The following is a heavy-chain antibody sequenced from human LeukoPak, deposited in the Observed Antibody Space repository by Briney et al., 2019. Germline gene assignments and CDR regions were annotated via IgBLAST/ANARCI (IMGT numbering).Heavy chain of an antibody. Sequence: ASVKPSYKPSGHTFTGYYMHWVRQAPGQRLECRGWINPYSGSTKYAQKLKRRVTMTTSTSTITAYMELSRLRSDDTAVYYCAEDHYDSSGFFDYWGQGTLVTVSS. D-gene: IGHD3-22*01. CDR3: AEDHYDSSGFFDY. V-gene: IGHV1-2*02. CDR1: GHTFTGYY. CDR2: INPYSGST. J-gene: IGHJ4*02.